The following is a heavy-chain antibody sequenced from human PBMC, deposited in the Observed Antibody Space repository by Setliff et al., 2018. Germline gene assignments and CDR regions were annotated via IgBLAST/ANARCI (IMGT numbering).Heavy chain of an antibody. CDR2: ISGSGSSI. Sequence: GGSLRLSCAASGFTFSSYEMNWVRQAPGKGLEWVSYISGSGSSIFYADSVKGRFTISRDNAKNSLYLQMNSLRAEDTAVYYCARGAYGDYYFDYWGQGTLVTVSS. V-gene: IGHV3-48*03. CDR3: ARGAYGDYYFDY. CDR1: GFTFSSYE. J-gene: IGHJ4*02. D-gene: IGHD4-17*01.